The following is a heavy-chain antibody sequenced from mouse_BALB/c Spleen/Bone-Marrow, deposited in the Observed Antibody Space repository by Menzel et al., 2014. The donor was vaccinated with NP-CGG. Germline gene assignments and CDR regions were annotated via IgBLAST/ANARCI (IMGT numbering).Heavy chain of an antibody. CDR1: GYTFTSYW. J-gene: IGHJ2*01. D-gene: IGHD1-1*01. Sequence: VQLQQSGAELVRPGASVKLSCKASGYTFTSYWINWVKQRPGQGLEWIGNIYPSDSYINYNQRFKDKATLTVDKSSSTAYMQLSSPTSEDSAVYYCTRSGYGSSSLDYWGQGTTLTVSS. CDR3: TRSGYGSSSLDY. V-gene: IGHV1-69*02. CDR2: IYPSDSYI.